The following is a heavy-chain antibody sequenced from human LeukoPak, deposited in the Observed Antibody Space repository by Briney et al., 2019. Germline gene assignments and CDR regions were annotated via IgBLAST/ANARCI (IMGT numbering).Heavy chain of an antibody. CDR3: ARRAPYSYEWSTLDY. CDR1: GGSIRGSSYY. D-gene: IGHD5-18*01. J-gene: IGHJ4*02. CDR2: IYYTGTT. Sequence: SETLSLTCNVSGGSIRGSSYYWGWIRQPPGKGLQWVGTIYYTGTTYYNPSLRSRVTISVDTSKNQFSLKLSSVTAADTAVYYCARRAPYSYEWSTLDYWGQGTLVTVSS. V-gene: IGHV4-39*07.